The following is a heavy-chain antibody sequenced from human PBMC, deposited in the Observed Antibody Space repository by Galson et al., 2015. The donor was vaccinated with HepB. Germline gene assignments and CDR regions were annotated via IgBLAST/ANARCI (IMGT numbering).Heavy chain of an antibody. CDR1: GFTFSSFA. Sequence: SLRLSCAASGFTFSSFAMHWVRQAPGKGLEWVAVISDDGSNKYYTDSVKGRFIISRDNSKNTLYLQMNSLRIEDTAVYYCARRVPTGETWDYYYYGMDVWGQGTTVTVSS. D-gene: IGHD5-24*01. J-gene: IGHJ6*02. CDR2: ISDDGSNK. CDR3: ARRVPTGETWDYYYYGMDV. V-gene: IGHV3-30*04.